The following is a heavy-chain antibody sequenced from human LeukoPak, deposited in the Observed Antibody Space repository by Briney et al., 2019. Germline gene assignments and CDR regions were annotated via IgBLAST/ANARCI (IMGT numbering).Heavy chain of an antibody. CDR1: GXTFSGYS. Sequence: GGSLRLSWAASGXTFSGYSVNWVRQAPGMGLEWVSSISSSSTYMYYADSLKGRFTISRDNARNSLYLQMNSLRAEDTAVYYCARFQSGSFFDYWGQGTLVTVSS. J-gene: IGHJ4*02. CDR3: ARFQSGSFFDY. D-gene: IGHD1-26*01. CDR2: ISSSSTYM. V-gene: IGHV3-21*01.